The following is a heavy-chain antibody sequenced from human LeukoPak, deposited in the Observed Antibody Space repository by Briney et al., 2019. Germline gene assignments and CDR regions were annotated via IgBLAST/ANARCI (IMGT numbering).Heavy chain of an antibody. CDR1: GFTFSSYE. J-gene: IGHJ4*02. CDR2: ISSSAGTI. Sequence: GGSLRLSCAASGFTFSSYEMNWVRQAPGKGLEWVSYISSSAGTIYYADSVKGRFTISRDNAKNSLYLQMNSLRAEDTALYYCARGSSSGWYGVYFDYWGQGTLVTVSS. D-gene: IGHD6-19*01. V-gene: IGHV3-48*03. CDR3: ARGSSSGWYGVYFDY.